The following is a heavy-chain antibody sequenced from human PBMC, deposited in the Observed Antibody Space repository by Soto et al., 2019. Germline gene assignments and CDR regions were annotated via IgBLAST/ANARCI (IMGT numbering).Heavy chain of an antibody. V-gene: IGHV3-33*01. CDR3: ARDIQPYGGDWYFDL. D-gene: IGHD4-17*01. Sequence: QVQLVESGGGVVQPGRSLRLSCEASGFTFSSYGMHWVRQAPGKGLGWVAVIWHDGSNKYYADSVKGRFTISRDNSKNTLYLQMNSLRAEDTAVYYCARDIQPYGGDWYFDLWGRGTLVTVSS. J-gene: IGHJ2*01. CDR2: IWHDGSNK. CDR1: GFTFSSYG.